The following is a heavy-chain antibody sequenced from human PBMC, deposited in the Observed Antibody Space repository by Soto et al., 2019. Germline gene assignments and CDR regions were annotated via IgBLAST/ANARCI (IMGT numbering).Heavy chain of an antibody. CDR3: AREQGDYFDY. Sequence: ASVKVSYKASGGTFSSYAISWLRQAPGQGLEWMGGIIPIFGTANYAQKFQGRVTITADESTSTAYMELSSLRSEDTAAYYCAREQGDYFDYWGQGTLVTVSS. CDR2: IIPIFGTA. V-gene: IGHV1-69*13. J-gene: IGHJ4*02. CDR1: GGTFSSYA.